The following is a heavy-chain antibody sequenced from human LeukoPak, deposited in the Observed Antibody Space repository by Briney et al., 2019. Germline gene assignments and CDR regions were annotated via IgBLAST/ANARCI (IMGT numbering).Heavy chain of an antibody. V-gene: IGHV3-23*01. CDR3: AKDERITMIVVVISPPGAFDI. CDR2: ISGSGGST. J-gene: IGHJ3*02. CDR1: GFTFSSYA. D-gene: IGHD3-22*01. Sequence: GGSLRLSCAASGFTFSSYAMSWVRQAPGKGLEWVSAISGSGGSTYYADSVKGRFTISRDNSKNTLYLQMNSLRAEDTAVYYCAKDERITMIVVVISPPGAFDIWGQGTMVTVSS.